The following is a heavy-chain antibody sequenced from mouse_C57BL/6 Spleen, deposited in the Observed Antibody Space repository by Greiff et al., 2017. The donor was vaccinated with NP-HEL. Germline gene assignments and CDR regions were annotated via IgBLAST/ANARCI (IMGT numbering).Heavy chain of an antibody. D-gene: IGHD2-3*01. J-gene: IGHJ1*03. CDR1: GYTFTDYE. CDR2: IDPETGGT. CDR3: TREKRWLLRYFDV. V-gene: IGHV1-15*01. Sequence: VQLQQSGAELVRPGASVTLSCKASGYTFTDYEMHWVKQTPVHGLEWIGAIDPETGGTAYNQKFKGKAILTADKSSSTAYMELRSLTSEDSAVYYCTREKRWLLRYFDVWGTGTTVTVSS.